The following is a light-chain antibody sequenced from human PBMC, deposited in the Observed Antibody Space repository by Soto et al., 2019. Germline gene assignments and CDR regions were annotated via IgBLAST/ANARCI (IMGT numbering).Light chain of an antibody. CDR2: EAS. V-gene: IGKV3-11*01. CDR1: QTLNNY. CDR3: QQYNNWPL. Sequence: EIVLTQSPATLSLSPGERATLSCRANQTLNNYLAWFQQKPGQAPRLLIYEASTRAAGIPARFSGSGSGTDFTLTISSLQSEDFAVYYCQQYNNWPLFGQGTKLEIK. J-gene: IGKJ2*01.